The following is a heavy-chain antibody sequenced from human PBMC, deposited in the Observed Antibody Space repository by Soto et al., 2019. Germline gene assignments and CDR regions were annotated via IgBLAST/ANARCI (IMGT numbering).Heavy chain of an antibody. Sequence: SETLSLTCIVSADSFNRSTYYWGWIRQPPGKGLEWIGSFSYSGSTYYNPSLKSRVTVSVATSKRQFSLNLSSVTTSDTAEYYCARAPEGYLNLWGCGTLVTVSS. CDR2: FSYSGST. J-gene: IGHJ2*01. V-gene: IGHV4-39*01. CDR3: ARAPEGYLNL. CDR1: ADSFNRSTYY.